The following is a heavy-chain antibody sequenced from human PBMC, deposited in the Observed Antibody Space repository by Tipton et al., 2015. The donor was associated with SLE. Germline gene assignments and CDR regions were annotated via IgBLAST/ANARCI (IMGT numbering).Heavy chain of an antibody. D-gene: IGHD5-24*01. V-gene: IGHV3-9*01. CDR3: AKDKTVEMAPGAFDI. CDR1: GFTFDDYA. Sequence: SLGLSCAASGFTFDDYAMHWVRQAPGKGLEWVSGISWNSGSIGYADSVKGRFTISRDNAKNSLYLQMNSLRAEDTALYYCAKDKTVEMAPGAFDIWGQGTMVTVSS. J-gene: IGHJ3*02. CDR2: ISWNSGSI.